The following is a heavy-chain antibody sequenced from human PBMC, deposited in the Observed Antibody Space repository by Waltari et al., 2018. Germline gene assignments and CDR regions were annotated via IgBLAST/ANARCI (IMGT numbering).Heavy chain of an antibody. V-gene: IGHV4-39*07. Sequence: QLQLQESGPGLVKPSETLSLTCTVSGGSISSSSYYWGWIRQPPGKGLEWIGSIYYSGSTYYNPSLKSRVTISVDTSKNQFSLKLGSVTAADTAVYYCARVVGGLLPYYFDYWGQGTLVTVSS. CDR3: ARVVGGLLPYYFDY. D-gene: IGHD2-15*01. J-gene: IGHJ4*02. CDR2: IYYSGST. CDR1: GGSISSSSYY.